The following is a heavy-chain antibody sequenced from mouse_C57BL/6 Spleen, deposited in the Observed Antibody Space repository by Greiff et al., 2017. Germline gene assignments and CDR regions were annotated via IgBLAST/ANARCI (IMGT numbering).Heavy chain of an antibody. J-gene: IGHJ1*03. CDR2: ISYSGSP. D-gene: IGHD4-1*01. CDR3: AKDRNWDHSWYFDV. Sequence: EVHLVESGPGMVKPSQSLSLTCTVSGFSITSGYDWHWIRHFPGNKLEWIVYISYSGSPNYNPSLKCRISITHDTSKNHFFLKLNSVTTKDTATYYCAKDRNWDHSWYFDVWGTGTTVAVSS. V-gene: IGHV3-1*01. CDR1: GFSITSGYD.